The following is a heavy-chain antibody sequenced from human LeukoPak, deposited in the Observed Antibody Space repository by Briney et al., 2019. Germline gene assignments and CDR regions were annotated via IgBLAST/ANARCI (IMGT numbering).Heavy chain of an antibody. J-gene: IGHJ4*02. D-gene: IGHD2-21*02. CDR1: GGSISSTYDH. CDR3: ARRLHYFDY. V-gene: IGHV4-39*01. Sequence: SETLSLTCTVSGGSISSTYDHWDWIRQPPGKGLVWLGSISYSGTTYYNPSLEGRVTIFVDTSNNQFSLRLRSVSAADTAVYYCARRLHYFDYWGQGSLVTVST. CDR2: ISYSGTT.